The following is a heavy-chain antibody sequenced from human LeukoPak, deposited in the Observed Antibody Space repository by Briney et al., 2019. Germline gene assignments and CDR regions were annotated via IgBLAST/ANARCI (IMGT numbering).Heavy chain of an antibody. V-gene: IGHV3-30-3*01. Sequence: GRSLRLSCAASGFTFSSYAMHWVRQAPGKGLEWVAVISYDGSNKYYADSVKGRFTISRDNSKNTLYLQMNSLRAEDTAVHYCARVWRGVAAAGTDYWGQGTLVTVSS. J-gene: IGHJ4*02. CDR3: ARVWRGVAAAGTDY. CDR1: GFTFSSYA. D-gene: IGHD6-13*01. CDR2: ISYDGSNK.